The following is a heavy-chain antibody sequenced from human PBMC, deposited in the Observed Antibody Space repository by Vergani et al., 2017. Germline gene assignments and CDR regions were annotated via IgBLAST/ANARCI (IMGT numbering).Heavy chain of an antibody. CDR3: AAWPGVLSITFGGVIDLGMDV. Sequence: QMQLVQSGPEVKKPGTSVKVSCKASGFTFTSSAVQWVRQAHGQRLEWIGWIVVGSGNTNYAQKFQERVTITRDMSTNTAYMELGSLRSEDTAVYYCAAWPGVLSITFGGVIDLGMDVWGQGTTVTVSS. D-gene: IGHD3-16*01. CDR2: IVVGSGNT. J-gene: IGHJ6*02. V-gene: IGHV1-58*01. CDR1: GFTFTSSA.